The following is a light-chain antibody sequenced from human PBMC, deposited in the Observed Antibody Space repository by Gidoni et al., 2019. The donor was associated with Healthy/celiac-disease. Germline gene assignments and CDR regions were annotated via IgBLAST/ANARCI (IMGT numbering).Light chain of an antibody. CDR1: QSVSSSY. J-gene: IGKJ1*01. Sequence: ELVLTQSPGTLSLSPGERATLSCRASQSVSSSYLAWYQQKPGQAPRLLIYGASSSGSGTDFTLTISRLEPEEFAVYYCQQYGSSPWTFGQGTKVEIK. CDR2: GAS. CDR3: QQYGSSPWT. V-gene: IGKV3-20*01.